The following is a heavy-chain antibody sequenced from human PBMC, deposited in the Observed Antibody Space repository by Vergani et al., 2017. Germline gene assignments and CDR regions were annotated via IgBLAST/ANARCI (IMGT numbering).Heavy chain of an antibody. V-gene: IGHV3-30*02. Sequence: QVQLVESGGGVVQPGGSLRLSCAASGFTFNSYRMHWVRQAPGKGLEWVASIRSDESRRYYGDSMEGPFTISRDNSKNTLYLQMKSLRPEGTAVYYCAKEGGGYCSGGTCYPEYWGQGTLVIVSS. CDR1: GFTFNSYR. CDR2: IRSDESRR. J-gene: IGHJ4*02. D-gene: IGHD2-15*01. CDR3: AKEGGGYCSGGTCYPEY.